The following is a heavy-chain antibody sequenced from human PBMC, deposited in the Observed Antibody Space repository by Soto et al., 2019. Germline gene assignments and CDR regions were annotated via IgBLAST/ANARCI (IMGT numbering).Heavy chain of an antibody. D-gene: IGHD3-10*01. J-gene: IGHJ2*01. CDR3: AKDITTTHLTSPKGGFDL. Sequence: QVQLVQSGAEVKKPVSSVKVSCKASGGTFSSYAISWVRQAPGQGLEWMGRIIPIFGTANFAQKVQGRVTITEDESTSTASMEQSSLRSEDTAVYYCAKDITTTHLTSPKGGFDLWGRGTLVTVSS. CDR2: IIPIFGTA. V-gene: IGHV1-69*18. CDR1: GGTFSSYA.